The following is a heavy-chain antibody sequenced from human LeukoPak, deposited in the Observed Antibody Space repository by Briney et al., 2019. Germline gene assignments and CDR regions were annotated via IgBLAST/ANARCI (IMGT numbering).Heavy chain of an antibody. Sequence: SETLSLTCAVSGSSISSSNWWGWIRQPPGKGLEWIGCIYYSGYTNYNPSLKSRIIMSVDTSQNQFSLKLGSVTAVDTAVYFCASLVAAGSGGYFDYWGQGTLATVSS. D-gene: IGHD6-13*01. CDR2: IYYSGYT. CDR3: ASLVAAGSGGYFDY. J-gene: IGHJ4*02. CDR1: GSSISSSNW. V-gene: IGHV4-28*01.